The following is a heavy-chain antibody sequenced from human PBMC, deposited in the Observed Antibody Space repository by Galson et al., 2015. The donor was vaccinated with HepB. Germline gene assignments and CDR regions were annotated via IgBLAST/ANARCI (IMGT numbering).Heavy chain of an antibody. D-gene: IGHD3/OR15-3a*01. Sequence: SLRLSCAASGFTFSSYAMHWVRQAPGKGLEWVAVISYDGSNKYYADSVKGRFTISRDNSEDTLFLQMSSLRTEDTAIYYYVRLGQNYGFDLWGQGTLVTVSS. J-gene: IGHJ3*01. CDR3: VRLGQNYGFDL. V-gene: IGHV3-30*14. CDR2: ISYDGSNK. CDR1: GFTFSSYA.